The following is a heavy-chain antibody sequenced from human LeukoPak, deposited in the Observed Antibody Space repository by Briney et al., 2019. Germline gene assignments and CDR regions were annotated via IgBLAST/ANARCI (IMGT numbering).Heavy chain of an antibody. Sequence: GGSLRLSCAASGFTVSSNYMSWVRQAPGKGLEWVSVIYSGGRTYYADSVKGRFTISRDNSKNTGYLQMNSLRAEDTAVYYCARDEWRGPYYWGQGTLVTVSS. CDR2: IYSGGRT. CDR3: ARDEWRGPYY. J-gene: IGHJ4*02. V-gene: IGHV3-53*01. CDR1: GFTVSSNY. D-gene: IGHD3-3*01.